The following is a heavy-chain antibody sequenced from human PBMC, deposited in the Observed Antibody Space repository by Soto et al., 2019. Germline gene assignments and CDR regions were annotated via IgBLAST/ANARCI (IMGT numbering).Heavy chain of an antibody. CDR2: IVVGSGNT. D-gene: IGHD3-22*01. V-gene: IGHV1-58*01. J-gene: IGHJ4*02. CDR3: AADPDYYDSSGYPY. Sequence: SVKVSCKASGFTFTSSAVQWVRQARGQRLEWIGWIVVGSGNTNYAQKFQERVTITRDMSTSTAYMELSSLRSEDTAVYYCAADPDYYDSSGYPYWGQGTLVTVSS. CDR1: GFTFTSSA.